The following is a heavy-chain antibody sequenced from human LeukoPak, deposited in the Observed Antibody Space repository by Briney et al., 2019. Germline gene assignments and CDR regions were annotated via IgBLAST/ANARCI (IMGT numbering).Heavy chain of an antibody. D-gene: IGHD6-13*01. Sequence: SETLSLTCTVSGGSISSYYWSWIRQPPGKGLEWIGYIYYSGSTNYNPSLKSRVTISVDTSKNQFSLKLSSVTAADTAVYYCARESSSWNYYYYYGMDVWGQGTTVTVSS. J-gene: IGHJ6*02. V-gene: IGHV4-59*01. CDR3: ARESSSWNYYYYYGMDV. CDR2: IYYSGST. CDR1: GGSISSYY.